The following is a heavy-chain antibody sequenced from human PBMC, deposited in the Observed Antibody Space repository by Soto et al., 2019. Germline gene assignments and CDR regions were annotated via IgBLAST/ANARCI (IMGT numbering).Heavy chain of an antibody. V-gene: IGHV1-18*04. CDR2: ISTYNGNT. J-gene: IGHJ4*02. CDR1: GYIFTTYG. Sequence: GASVKVSCRASGYIFTTYGIGWVRQAPGQGLEWMGWISTYNGNTNYAQKLQGRVTMTTDTSTSTSYLELRSLRSDDTAVYYCARTARPHNFDFWGQGTLVTVPQ. CDR3: ARTARPHNFDF.